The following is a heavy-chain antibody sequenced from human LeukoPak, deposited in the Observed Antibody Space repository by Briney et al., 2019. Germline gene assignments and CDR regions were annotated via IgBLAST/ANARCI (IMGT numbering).Heavy chain of an antibody. CDR1: GYTFTNYA. D-gene: IGHD2-15*01. CDR3: ARDEGIGVVVPRINWFDP. Sequence: GASVKVSCKASGYTFTNYAINWVRQAPGQGLEWMGWINPNSGGTNYAQKFQGRVTMTRDTSISTAYMELSRLRSDDTAVYYCARDEGIGVVVPRINWFDPWGQGTLVTVSS. V-gene: IGHV1-2*02. CDR2: INPNSGGT. J-gene: IGHJ5*02.